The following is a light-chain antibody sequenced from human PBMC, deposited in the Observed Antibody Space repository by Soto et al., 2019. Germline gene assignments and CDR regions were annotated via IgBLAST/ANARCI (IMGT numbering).Light chain of an antibody. CDR3: QQFSSYPLT. CDR2: GAS. CDR1: QSVKSSS. V-gene: IGKV3-20*01. J-gene: IGKJ4*01. Sequence: EIVLTQSPGTLSLSPGERATLSCRASQSVKSSSLAWYQQTPGQAPRLLIYGASSRATGIPDRFSGGGSGTDFTLTISRLEPEDFAVYYCQQFSSYPLTFGGGTKVDI.